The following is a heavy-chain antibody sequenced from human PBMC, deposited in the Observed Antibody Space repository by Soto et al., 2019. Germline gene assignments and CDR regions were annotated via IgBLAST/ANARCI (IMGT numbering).Heavy chain of an antibody. CDR1: GFTFTSSA. J-gene: IGHJ6*02. Sequence: ASVKVSCKASGFTFTSSAVQWVRQARGQRLEWIGWIVVGSGNTNYAQKFQERVTITRDMSTSTAYMELSSLRSEDTAVYYCAADESTVSIYYYYGMDVWGQGTTVTVSS. CDR3: AADESTVSIYYYYGMDV. V-gene: IGHV1-58*01. D-gene: IGHD4-4*01. CDR2: IVVGSGNT.